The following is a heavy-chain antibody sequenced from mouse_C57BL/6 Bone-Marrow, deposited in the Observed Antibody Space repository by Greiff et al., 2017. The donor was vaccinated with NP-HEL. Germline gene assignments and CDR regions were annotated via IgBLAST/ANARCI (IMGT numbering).Heavy chain of an antibody. CDR2: IDPSDSYT. Sequence: QVQLQQPGAELVMPGASVKLSCKASGYTFTSYWMHWVKQRPGQGLEWIGEIDPSDSYTNYNQKFKGKSTLTVDKSSSTAYMQLSSLTSEDSAVYYCARWGTVVVPYSMDYWGQGTSVTVSS. V-gene: IGHV1-69*01. D-gene: IGHD1-1*01. J-gene: IGHJ4*01. CDR3: ARWGTVVVPYSMDY. CDR1: GYTFTSYW.